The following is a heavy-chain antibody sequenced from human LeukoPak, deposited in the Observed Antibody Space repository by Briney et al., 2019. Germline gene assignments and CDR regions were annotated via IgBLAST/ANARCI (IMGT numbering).Heavy chain of an antibody. CDR1: GFTFNKYA. V-gene: IGHV3-74*01. CDR3: ARDGFTGPRTAYLDH. Sequence: PGGSLRLSCAASGFTFNKYAMHWVRQIPGTGLVWVSRLGADGSGTRYADSVKGRFTISRDNAKNTVHLQMSSLRADDTAVYYCARDGFTGPRTAYLDHWGQGTLVTVSS. J-gene: IGHJ4*01. D-gene: IGHD2-8*02. CDR2: LGADGSGT.